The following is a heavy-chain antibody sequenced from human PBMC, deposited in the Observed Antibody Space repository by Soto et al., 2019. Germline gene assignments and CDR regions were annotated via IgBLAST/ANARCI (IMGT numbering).Heavy chain of an antibody. Sequence: QVQLVQSGAEVKKPGSSVKVSCKASGGTFSTSTFTWVRQAPGQGLEWMGRTIPILNVADYAQDFQGRVTITVDKSTSTAYMELTSLTSKDTAVYYCARDLTIGSTYSGYDAIDSWGQGTLVTVSS. V-gene: IGHV1-69*08. J-gene: IGHJ4*02. D-gene: IGHD5-12*01. CDR2: TIPILNVA. CDR1: GGTFSTST. CDR3: ARDLTIGSTYSGYDAIDS.